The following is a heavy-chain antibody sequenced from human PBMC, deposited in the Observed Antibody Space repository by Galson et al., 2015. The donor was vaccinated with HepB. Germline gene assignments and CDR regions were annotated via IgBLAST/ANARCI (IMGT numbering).Heavy chain of an antibody. CDR1: GFTFSNYG. V-gene: IGHV3-30*02. CDR3: ARREPGYSSVWFRAWYFDI. CDR2: IRYDGSIN. Sequence: SLRLSCAASGFTFSNYGMHWVRQAPGKGLEWVAYIRYDGSINYYADSVKGRFTISRDNSKNTLYLQMNSLRAEDTAVYYCARREPGYSSVWFRAWYFDIWGRGTLVTVSS. J-gene: IGHJ2*01. D-gene: IGHD6-19*01.